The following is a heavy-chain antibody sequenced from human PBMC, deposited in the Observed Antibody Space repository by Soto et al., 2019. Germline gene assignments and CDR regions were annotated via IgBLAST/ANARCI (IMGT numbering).Heavy chain of an antibody. J-gene: IGHJ4*02. V-gene: IGHV4-30-4*01. CDR3: ARGYSSGWYDPYYFDY. CDR1: GGSISSDDYY. D-gene: IGHD6-19*01. CDR2: IYYSGST. Sequence: QVQLQESGPGLVKPSQTLSLTCTVSGGSISSDDYYWSWIRQPPGKGLEWIGYIYYSGSTYYNPSLKSRVTISVDTSKNQFSLKLSSVTAADTAVYYCARGYSSGWYDPYYFDYWGQGTLVTVSS.